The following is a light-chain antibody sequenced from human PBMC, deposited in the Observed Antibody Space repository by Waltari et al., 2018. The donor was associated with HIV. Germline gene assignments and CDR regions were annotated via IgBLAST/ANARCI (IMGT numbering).Light chain of an antibody. CDR3: AAWDDSLNGDVV. V-gene: IGLV1-44*01. CDR2: TNN. CDR1: SSAVGSHT. Sequence: QSVLTQPPSASGPTGQGVTISCSGSSSAVGSHTVNWYQQLPGTAPRLLIYTNNQRPSGVPDRFSGSKSGTSASLVISGLQSEDEADYFCAAWDDSLNGDVVFGGGTKLTVL. J-gene: IGLJ2*01.